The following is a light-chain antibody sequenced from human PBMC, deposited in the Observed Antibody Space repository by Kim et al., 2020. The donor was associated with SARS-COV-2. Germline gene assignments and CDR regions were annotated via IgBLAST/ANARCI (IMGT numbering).Light chain of an antibody. Sequence: EIVLTQSPATLSLSPGERATLSCRASQSVSSYLAWYQQKPGQAPRLLIYDASNRATGIPARFSGSGSGTDFTLTISDLEPEDFAVYYCQQRSNWPPLTFGGGTKLEI. CDR1: QSVSSY. V-gene: IGKV3-11*01. CDR3: QQRSNWPPLT. J-gene: IGKJ4*01. CDR2: DAS.